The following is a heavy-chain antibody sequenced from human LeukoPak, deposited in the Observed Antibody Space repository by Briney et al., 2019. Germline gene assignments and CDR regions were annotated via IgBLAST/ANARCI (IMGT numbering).Heavy chain of an antibody. CDR3: AKDLYSSGWYLDAFDI. CDR1: GFTFSNYA. V-gene: IGHV3-23*01. CDR2: ISGSGGST. J-gene: IGHJ3*02. Sequence: GGSLRLSCTASGFTFSNYAMSWVRQAPGKGLEWVSAISGSGGSTYYADSVKGRVTISRDNSKNTLYLQMNSLRAEDTAVYYCAKDLYSSGWYLDAFDIWGQGTMVTVSS. D-gene: IGHD6-19*01.